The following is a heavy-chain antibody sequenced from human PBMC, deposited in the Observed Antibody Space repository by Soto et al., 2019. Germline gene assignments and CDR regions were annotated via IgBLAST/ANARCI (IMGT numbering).Heavy chain of an antibody. Sequence: SETLSLTCTVSGGSISSYYWSWIRQPPGKGLEWIGYIYYSGSTNYNPSLKSRVTISVDTSKNQFSLKLSSVTAADTALYYCASYDYDILTFDYWGQGTLVTVSS. J-gene: IGHJ4*02. CDR2: IYYSGST. CDR3: ASYDYDILTFDY. V-gene: IGHV4-59*08. CDR1: GGSISSYY. D-gene: IGHD3-9*01.